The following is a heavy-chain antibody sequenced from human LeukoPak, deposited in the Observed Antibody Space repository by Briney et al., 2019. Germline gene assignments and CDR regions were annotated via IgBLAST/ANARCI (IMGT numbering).Heavy chain of an antibody. Sequence: SQTLSLTCAISGDSVSSNSASWHWIRQSPSRGLQWLVRTYYTSKWFNDYAVSLKSRITINPDTSKNQFSLQLNSVTPEDTAVYFCARDNDYGGYYFDYWGQGTLVTVSS. CDR1: GDSVSSNSAS. CDR2: TYYTSKWFN. CDR3: ARDNDYGGYYFDY. D-gene: IGHD4-23*01. V-gene: IGHV6-1*01. J-gene: IGHJ4*02.